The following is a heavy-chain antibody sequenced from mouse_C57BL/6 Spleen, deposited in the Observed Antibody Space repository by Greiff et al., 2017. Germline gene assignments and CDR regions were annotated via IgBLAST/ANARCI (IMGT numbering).Heavy chain of an antibody. CDR2: IVPGSGSI. CDR1: GYTFTGYW. D-gene: IGHD1-1*01. CDR3: ARRGYGSIYFYY. Sequence: VQLQQSGAELMKPGASVKLSCKATGYTFTGYWIEWVKQRPGNGLEWIGEIVPGSGSIKYNEKFKGKATFTADTSSNTAYTQLSSLTTEDSAIYYCARRGYGSIYFYYWGQGTTLTVSS. J-gene: IGHJ2*01. V-gene: IGHV1-9*01.